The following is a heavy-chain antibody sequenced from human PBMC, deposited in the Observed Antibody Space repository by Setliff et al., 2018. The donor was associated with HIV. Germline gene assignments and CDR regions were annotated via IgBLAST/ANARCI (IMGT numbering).Heavy chain of an antibody. D-gene: IGHD3-16*01. CDR3: ARQNRGGRTVMTRGAFDS. V-gene: IGHV4-59*08. CDR1: GDSTGSYY. Sequence: PSETLSLTCTVSGDSTGSYYWSWIRQAPGKGLEWIGHIHYSGSTNYNPSLKSRVTMSVDTSKNQLSLEVSSVTATDTAVYYCARQNRGGRTVMTRGAFDSWGQGTRVTSPQ. CDR2: IHYSGST. J-gene: IGHJ4*02.